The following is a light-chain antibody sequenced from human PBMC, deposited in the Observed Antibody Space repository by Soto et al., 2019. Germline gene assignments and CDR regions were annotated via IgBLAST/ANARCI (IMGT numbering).Light chain of an antibody. V-gene: IGKV3D-20*02. J-gene: IGKJ2*01. CDR3: XXXSDTTYT. CDR1: QNVNANL. CDR2: AVS. Sequence: EIVLTQSPGVLSLSPGETATLSCRASQNVNANLLTWYQQRPGQAPRLLIYAVSTRAPGVPDRFSGSGSGTDFTLTISRLEPXXXXVXXXXXXSDTTYTFGQGTKVEIK.